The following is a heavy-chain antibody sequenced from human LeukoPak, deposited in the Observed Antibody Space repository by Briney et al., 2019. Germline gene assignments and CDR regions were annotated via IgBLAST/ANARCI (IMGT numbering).Heavy chain of an antibody. V-gene: IGHV3-48*01. Sequence: GGSLRLSCAASGFTFSSYSMNWVRQAPGKGLEWVSYISSSSSTIYYAGSVKGRFTISRDNAKNTLYLQMNSLRVEDTAVYYCARGRPHGNDYWGQGTLVTVSS. CDR1: GFTFSSYS. CDR2: ISSSSSTI. CDR3: ARGRPHGNDY. D-gene: IGHD4-23*01. J-gene: IGHJ4*02.